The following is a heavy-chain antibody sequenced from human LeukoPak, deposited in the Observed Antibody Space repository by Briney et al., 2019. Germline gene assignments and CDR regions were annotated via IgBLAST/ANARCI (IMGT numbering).Heavy chain of an antibody. Sequence: PGGSLRLSCAVSGSTSSRNFMSWVRQTPEKGLEWVANIDQEGSEKNYVDSVKGRFTISRDNAKNSLFLQMNSLRAEDTDISYCESGAGWESGHWGQGTLVTVSS. CDR2: IDQEGSEK. V-gene: IGHV3-7*01. D-gene: IGHD1-26*01. CDR3: ESGAGWESGH. J-gene: IGHJ4*02. CDR1: GSTSSRNF.